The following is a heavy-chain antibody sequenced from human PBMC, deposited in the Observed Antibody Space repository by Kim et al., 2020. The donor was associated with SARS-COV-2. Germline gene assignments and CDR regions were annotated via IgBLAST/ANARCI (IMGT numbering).Heavy chain of an antibody. D-gene: IGHD7-27*01. Sequence: NYTPSRKSRVTISVDTSKNQFSLKLTSVTAADTAVYYCARVQTGEGAFDIWGQGTMVTVSS. V-gene: IGHV4-59*01. CDR3: ARVQTGEGAFDI. J-gene: IGHJ3*02.